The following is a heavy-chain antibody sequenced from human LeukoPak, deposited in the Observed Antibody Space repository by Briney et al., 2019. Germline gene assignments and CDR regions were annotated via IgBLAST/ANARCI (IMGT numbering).Heavy chain of an antibody. Sequence: GGSLRLSCAASGFTFSRYWMHWVRQAPGKELVWVSRINNDGSITNSADSVKGRFTISRDNAKDMLYLQMDSLRVEDTAIYYCARGPSVLGAIDNWGQGTLVAVSS. CDR1: GFTFSRYW. CDR3: ARGPSVLGAIDN. CDR2: INNDGSIT. J-gene: IGHJ4*02. D-gene: IGHD3-10*01. V-gene: IGHV3-74*01.